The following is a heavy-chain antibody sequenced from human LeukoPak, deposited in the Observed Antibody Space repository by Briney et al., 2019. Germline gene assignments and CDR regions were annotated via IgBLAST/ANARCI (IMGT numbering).Heavy chain of an antibody. CDR2: ISWNSGSI. CDR3: AKDMGGSYPLGLDY. J-gene: IGHJ4*02. Sequence: GRSLRLSCAAPGFTFDDYAMHWVRQAPGKGLEWVSGISWNSGSIGYADSVKGRFTISRDNAKNSLYLQMNSLRAEDTALYYCAKDMGGSYPLGLDYWGQGTLVTVSS. D-gene: IGHD1-26*01. CDR1: GFTFDDYA. V-gene: IGHV3-9*01.